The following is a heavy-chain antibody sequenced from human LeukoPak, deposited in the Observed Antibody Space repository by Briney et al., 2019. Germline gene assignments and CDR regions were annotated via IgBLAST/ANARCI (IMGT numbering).Heavy chain of an antibody. CDR3: ARGLVTMVRGVINYYYYGMDV. CDR1: GFTFSSYS. J-gene: IGHJ6*02. CDR2: ISSSSSYI. Sequence: GGSLRLSCAASGFTFSSYSMNWVRQAPGKGLEWVSSISSSSSYIYYADSVKGRFTISRDNAENSLYLQMNSLRAEDTAVYYCARGLVTMVRGVINYYYYGMDVWGQGTTVTVSS. V-gene: IGHV3-21*01. D-gene: IGHD3-10*01.